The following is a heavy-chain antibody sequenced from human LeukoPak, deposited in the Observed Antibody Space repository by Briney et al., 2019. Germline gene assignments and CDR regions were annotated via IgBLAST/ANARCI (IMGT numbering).Heavy chain of an antibody. J-gene: IGHJ3*02. D-gene: IGHD3-3*01. CDR2: IIPIFGTA. CDR3: AREPRSGVENGAFDI. Sequence: GASVKVSCKASGGTFSSYAISWVRQAPGQGLEWMGGIIPIFGTANYAQEFQGRVTITTDESTSTAYMELSSLRSEDTAVYYCAREPRSGVENGAFDIWGQGTMVTVSS. CDR1: GGTFSSYA. V-gene: IGHV1-69*05.